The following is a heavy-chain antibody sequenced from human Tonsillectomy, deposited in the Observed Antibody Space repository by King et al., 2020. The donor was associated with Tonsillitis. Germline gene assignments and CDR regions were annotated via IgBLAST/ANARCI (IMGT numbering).Heavy chain of an antibody. CDR1: GFTFSSYG. CDR3: ASRLVIVVVTAGDAFDI. Sequence: QLVESGGGVVQPGRSLRLSCAASGFTFSSYGMHWVRQAPGKGLEWVAVISYDGSNKYYADSVKGRFTISRDNSKNTLYLQMNSLRAEDTAVYYCASRLVIVVVTAGDAFDIWGQGTMVTVSS. J-gene: IGHJ3*02. V-gene: IGHV3-33*05. CDR2: ISYDGSNK. D-gene: IGHD2-21*02.